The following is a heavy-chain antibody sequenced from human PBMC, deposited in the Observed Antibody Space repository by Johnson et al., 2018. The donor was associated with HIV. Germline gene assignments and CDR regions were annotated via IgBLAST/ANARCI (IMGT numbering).Heavy chain of an antibody. J-gene: IGHJ3*02. D-gene: IGHD5/OR15-5a*01. Sequence: MQLVESGGGLVQPGGSLRLSCAASGFTVSSNYMSWVRQAPGKGLEWVSLIYSGGITYYADSVKGRFTISRDNSKNTVYLQMNSLRAEDTAVYYCARDNLRAFDIWGQGTMVTVSS. CDR1: GFTVSSNY. V-gene: IGHV3-66*01. CDR2: IYSGGIT. CDR3: ARDNLRAFDI.